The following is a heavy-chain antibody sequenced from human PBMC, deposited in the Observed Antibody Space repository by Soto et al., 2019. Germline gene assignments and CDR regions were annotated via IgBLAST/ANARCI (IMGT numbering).Heavy chain of an antibody. D-gene: IGHD5-18*01. CDR1: GYTFYSHS. J-gene: IGHJ6*02. V-gene: IGHV1-18*01. CDR2: INADYGNT. CDR3: ARCIQGDYYYGMDV. Sequence: QAQLVQSGAEVRKPGASVKVSCKASGYTFYSHSISWVRQAPGQGLEWMGRINADYGNTQYAQKFRGRVTMTTDTPTTTVYMELTNLRSADTAVYYCARCIQGDYYYGMDVWGQGTTVTVSS.